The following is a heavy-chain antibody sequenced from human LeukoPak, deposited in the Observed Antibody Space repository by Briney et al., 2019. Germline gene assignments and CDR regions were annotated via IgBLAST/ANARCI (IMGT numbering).Heavy chain of an antibody. D-gene: IGHD1-26*01. Sequence: PSETLSLTCTVSGGSISSYCWSWIRQPPGKGLEWIGYIYTSGSTNYNPSLKSRVTISVDTSKNQFSLKLSSVTAADTAVYYCAQSGSYYDEYFQHRGQGTLVTVSS. J-gene: IGHJ1*01. V-gene: IGHV4-4*09. CDR2: IYTSGST. CDR3: AQSGSYYDEYFQH. CDR1: GGSISSYC.